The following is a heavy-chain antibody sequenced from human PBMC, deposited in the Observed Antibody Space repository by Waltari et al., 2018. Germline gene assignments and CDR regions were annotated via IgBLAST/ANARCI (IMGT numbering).Heavy chain of an antibody. CDR2: ISGGGYPI. CDR3: APMGASRLTWTD. CDR1: GFSFSSYG. D-gene: IGHD1-26*01. V-gene: IGHV3-48*01. J-gene: IGHJ4*02. Sequence: EVQLVESGGGLVQPGGSLRLSCSASGFSFSSYGMTWVRQAPGKGLEWVAYISGGGYPIYYADSVKGRFTISRDNAKNSLFLQMNGLRAEDTAVYYCAPMGASRLTWTDWGQGTLVTVSS.